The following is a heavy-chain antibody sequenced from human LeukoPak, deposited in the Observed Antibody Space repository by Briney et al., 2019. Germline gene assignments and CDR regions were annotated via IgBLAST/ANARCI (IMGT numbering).Heavy chain of an antibody. Sequence: TGGSLRLSCAASGFTFSSSWMHWVRQAPGKGLVWVSRINSDGSIINYADSVKGRFTTSRDNAKNSLYLQMNSLRAEDTAVYYCASYPLRFLDQTGDYWGQGTLVTVSS. CDR2: INSDGSII. CDR1: GFTFSSSW. D-gene: IGHD3-3*01. CDR3: ASYPLRFLDQTGDY. V-gene: IGHV3-74*01. J-gene: IGHJ4*02.